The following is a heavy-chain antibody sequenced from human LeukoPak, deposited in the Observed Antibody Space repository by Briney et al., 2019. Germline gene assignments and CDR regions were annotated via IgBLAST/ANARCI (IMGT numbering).Heavy chain of an antibody. J-gene: IGHJ4*02. Sequence: PGGSLRLSCEASGFTFSTYAMSWVRQAPGKGLEWVSAISAGRGGTYYADSVKGRFTISRDNSKSTVYLQMNSLRAEDTAVYYCARDGLGSYGSGSSIGGSFDYWGQGTLVTVSS. CDR3: ARDGLGSYGSGSSIGGSFDY. CDR1: GFTFSTYA. V-gene: IGHV3-23*01. D-gene: IGHD3-10*01. CDR2: ISAGRGGT.